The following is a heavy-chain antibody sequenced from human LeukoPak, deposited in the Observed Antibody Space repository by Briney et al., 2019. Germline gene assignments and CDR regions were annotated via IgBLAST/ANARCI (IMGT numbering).Heavy chain of an antibody. D-gene: IGHD3-22*01. CDR1: GFTFSSYA. J-gene: IGHJ4*02. Sequence: GGSLRLSCAASGFTFSSYAMNWIRQAPGKGLEWVASISGGSTYIFYSPSVGGRVYPGSRGGRRFTVSRDDAKNTLFLQMNSLSAEDAAVYYCARGPYYYDSSGYYPFIDYWGQGTLVTVSS. V-gene: IGHV3-21*06. CDR3: ARGPYYYDSSGYYPFIDY. CDR2: ISGGSTYI.